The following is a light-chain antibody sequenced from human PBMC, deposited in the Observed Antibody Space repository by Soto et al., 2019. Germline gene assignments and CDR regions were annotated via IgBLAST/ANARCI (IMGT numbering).Light chain of an antibody. CDR2: KAS. CDR1: QSISSW. CDR3: QQYETFSGT. V-gene: IGKV1-5*03. Sequence: DIQMTQSPSTLSACVVDRVTITCLASQSISSWLAWYQQKPGKAPKLLIYKASNLESGVPSRFSGSGSGTKFTLTIASLQPDDFATYYCQQYETFSGTFGPGTKVDTK. J-gene: IGKJ1*01.